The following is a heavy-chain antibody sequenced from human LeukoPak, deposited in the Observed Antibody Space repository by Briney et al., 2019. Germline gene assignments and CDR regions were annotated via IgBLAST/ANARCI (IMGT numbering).Heavy chain of an antibody. Sequence: QPGGSLRLSCAASGFPFSSYGMHWVRQAPGKGLEWVAVISYDGSNKYYADSVKGRLTISRDNSKNTLYLQMNSLRAEDTAVYYCARGGWYFDYWGQGTLVTVSS. J-gene: IGHJ4*02. V-gene: IGHV3-30*03. CDR2: ISYDGSNK. CDR3: ARGGWYFDY. D-gene: IGHD6-19*01. CDR1: GFPFSSYG.